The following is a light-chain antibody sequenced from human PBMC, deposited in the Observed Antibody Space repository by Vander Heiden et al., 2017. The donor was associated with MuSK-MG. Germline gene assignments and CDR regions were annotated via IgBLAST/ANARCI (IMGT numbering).Light chain of an antibody. Sequence: QSALTQPASVSGSPGQSLTVSCTGTRSNVGSFHLVSWYQQPPGKAPKLILYDVNKRPSGVSNRFSGSKSGNTASLRISGLQAEDEADYFCCSYSGSSNFHVFGSGTKVTVL. CDR1: RSNVGSFHL. CDR3: CSYSGSSNFHV. CDR2: DVN. V-gene: IGLV2-23*02. J-gene: IGLJ1*01.